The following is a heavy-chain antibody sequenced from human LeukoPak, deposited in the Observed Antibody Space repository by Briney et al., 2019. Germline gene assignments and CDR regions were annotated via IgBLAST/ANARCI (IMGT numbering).Heavy chain of an antibody. CDR1: GGSIRGGPYH. CDR2: IHYSGTT. CDR3: ARADCSTTCYYFDD. J-gene: IGHJ4*02. Sequence: SETLSLTCAVSGGSIRGGPYHWSWIRQHPGKGLEWIGYIHYSGTTYYNPSLKSRVTIPVDTSNNQFSLKLSSVSAADTAVYYCARADCSTTCYYFDDWGRGTLVTVSS. V-gene: IGHV4-31*11. D-gene: IGHD2-2*01.